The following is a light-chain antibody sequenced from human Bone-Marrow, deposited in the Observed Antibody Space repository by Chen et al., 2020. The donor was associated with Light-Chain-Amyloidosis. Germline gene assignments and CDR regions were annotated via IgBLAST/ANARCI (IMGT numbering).Light chain of an antibody. V-gene: IGLV3-25*03. J-gene: IGLJ2*01. CDR2: RDT. CDR1: DLPTKY. Sequence: SYELTQPPSVSVFPGQTARITCSGDDLPTKYAYWYQQKPGQAPVMVIHRDTERPSGISERFSGSSSGTTATLTISGVRAEDEADYHCQSADSSGTYEVIFGGGTKLTVL. CDR3: QSADSSGTYEVI.